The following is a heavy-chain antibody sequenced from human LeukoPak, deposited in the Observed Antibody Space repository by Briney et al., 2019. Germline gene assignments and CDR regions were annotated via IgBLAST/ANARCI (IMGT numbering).Heavy chain of an antibody. Sequence: SVKVSCKASGYTFTSYGISWVRQAPGQGLEWMGRIIPILGIANYAQKFQGRVTITADKSTSTAYMELSSLRSEDTAVYYCARVRGIAVAGDYWGQGTLVTVSS. D-gene: IGHD6-19*01. V-gene: IGHV1-69*04. CDR3: ARVRGIAVAGDY. CDR1: GYTFTSYG. J-gene: IGHJ4*02. CDR2: IIPILGIA.